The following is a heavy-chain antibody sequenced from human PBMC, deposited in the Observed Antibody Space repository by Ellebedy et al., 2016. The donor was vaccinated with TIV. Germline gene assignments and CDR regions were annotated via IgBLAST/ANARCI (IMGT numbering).Heavy chain of an antibody. CDR2: VTYTGST. Sequence: SETLSLTCTVSGGSTATYYWSWIRQPPGKGLEWIGLVTYTGSTIYKSSLKNRVTISINPSKNQFSLRLNSLTAADTAVFYCASGFSYGLLDYWGQGTLVAVSS. J-gene: IGHJ4*02. V-gene: IGHV4-59*01. D-gene: IGHD5-18*01. CDR1: GGSTATYY. CDR3: ASGFSYGLLDY.